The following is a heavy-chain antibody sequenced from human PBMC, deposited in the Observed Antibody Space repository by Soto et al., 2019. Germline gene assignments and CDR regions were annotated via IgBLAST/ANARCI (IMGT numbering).Heavy chain of an antibody. CDR2: INHSGST. J-gene: IGHJ6*02. Sequence: SETLSLTCAVYGGSFSGYYWSWIRQPPWKGLEWIGEINHSGSTNYNPSLKSRVTISVDTSKNQFSLKLSSVTAADTAVYYCARGLTTVTYYYYGMDVWGQGTTVTVSS. V-gene: IGHV4-34*01. CDR3: ARGLTTVTYYYYGMDV. CDR1: GGSFSGYY. D-gene: IGHD4-4*01.